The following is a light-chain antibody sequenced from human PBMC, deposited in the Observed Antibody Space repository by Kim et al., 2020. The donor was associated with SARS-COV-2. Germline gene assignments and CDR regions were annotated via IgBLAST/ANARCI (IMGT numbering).Light chain of an antibody. CDR2: DTS. J-gene: IGKJ4*01. CDR1: QSVSIY. V-gene: IGKV3-11*01. Sequence: EIVLTQSPATLSLSPGERATLSCRASQSVSIYLAWYQHKLGQAPRLLIYDTSKRVAGIPARFSGSGSGTDFTLTINSLEPEDFAVYYCQQRSNWAPLTFGGGTKVEIK. CDR3: QQRSNWAPLT.